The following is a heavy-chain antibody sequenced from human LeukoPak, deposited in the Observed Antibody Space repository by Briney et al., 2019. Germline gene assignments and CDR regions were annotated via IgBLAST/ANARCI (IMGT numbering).Heavy chain of an antibody. J-gene: IGHJ6*02. CDR1: GFXFSSYA. D-gene: IGHD6-6*01. CDR2: ISYDGSNK. V-gene: IGHV3-30-3*01. CDR3: AREREYSGEGYYYGMDV. Sequence: GGSLRLSCAASGFXFSSYAIHWVRQAPGKGLEWVAVISYDGSNKYYADSVKGRFTISRDNSKNTLYLQMNSLRAEDTAVYYCAREREYSGEGYYYGMDVWGQGTTVTVSS.